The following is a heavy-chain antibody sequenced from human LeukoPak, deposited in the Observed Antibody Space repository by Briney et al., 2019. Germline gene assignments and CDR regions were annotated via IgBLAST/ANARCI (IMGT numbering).Heavy chain of an antibody. CDR1: GGSISSYY. D-gene: IGHD5-18*01. V-gene: IGHV4-59*04. J-gene: IGHJ4*02. CDR3: ARIEDVTRGYNHAYYFDY. Sequence: SSETLSLTCTVSGGSISSYYWSWIRQPPGKGLEWIGNIFHNGNTYYNPSLKSRVTMSIDTSKKQFSLKLRTATAADTAVYYCARIEDVTRGYNHAYYFDYWGQGTLVTVSS. CDR2: IFHNGNT.